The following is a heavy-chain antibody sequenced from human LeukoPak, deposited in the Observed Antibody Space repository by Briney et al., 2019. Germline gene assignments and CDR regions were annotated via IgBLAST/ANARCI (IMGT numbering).Heavy chain of an antibody. Sequence: GGSLRLSCAASGFTFSDYYMSWIRQAPGKGLEWVSYISSSGSTIYYADSVKGRFTISRDNAKNSLYLQMNSLRAEDTAVYYCARDRAAAYYYDSSGYLDYWGQGTLVTVSS. CDR1: GFTFSDYY. V-gene: IGHV3-11*01. D-gene: IGHD3-22*01. J-gene: IGHJ4*02. CDR2: ISSSGSTI. CDR3: ARDRAAAYYYDSSGYLDY.